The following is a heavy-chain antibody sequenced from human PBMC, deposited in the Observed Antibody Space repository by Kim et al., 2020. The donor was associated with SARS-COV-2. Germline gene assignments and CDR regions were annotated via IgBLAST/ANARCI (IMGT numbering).Heavy chain of an antibody. CDR2: IYSSGNT. Sequence: SETLSLTCTVSGGSISGYYWSWIQQPAGKGLEWIGRIYSSGNTNYNPSLKSRITMSVDTSKNQFSLRLGSVTAADTAVYYCARKGVGAVAGSFDYWGQGTLVTVSS. D-gene: IGHD6-19*01. CDR1: GGSISGYY. J-gene: IGHJ4*02. V-gene: IGHV4-4*07. CDR3: ARKGVGAVAGSFDY.